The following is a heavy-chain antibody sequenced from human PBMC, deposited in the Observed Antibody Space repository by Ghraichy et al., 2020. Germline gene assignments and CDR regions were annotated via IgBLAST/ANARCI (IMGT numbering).Heavy chain of an antibody. V-gene: IGHV3-23*01. D-gene: IGHD2-2*01. CDR3: AKGICSSTSCSYCFDY. CDR1: GFTFSSYA. Sequence: GVLRLSCAASGFTFSSYAMSWVRQAPGKGLEWVSGIWSTDGSTYYTDSVKGRFTISRDSSKKTVYLQMNRLRAEDTAIYYCAKGICSSTSCSYCFDYWGQGTLVTVSS. J-gene: IGHJ4*02. CDR2: IWSTDGST.